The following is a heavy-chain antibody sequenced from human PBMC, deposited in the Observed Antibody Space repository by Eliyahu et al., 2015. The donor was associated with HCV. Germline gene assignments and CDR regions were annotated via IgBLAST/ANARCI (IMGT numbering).Heavy chain of an antibody. J-gene: IGHJ4*02. V-gene: IGHV3-53*02. CDR2: IYSGGST. CDR3: ARGRRGVDY. Sequence: EAQLVETGGGVIQPGGSLRLSCAASGLTVSNNYMSWVRQAPGKGLEWVSVIYSGGSTYYADSVKGRFTISRDNSKNTLYLQMNSLRAEDTAVYFCARGRRGVDYWGQGTLVTVSS. CDR1: GLTVSNNY. D-gene: IGHD3-10*01.